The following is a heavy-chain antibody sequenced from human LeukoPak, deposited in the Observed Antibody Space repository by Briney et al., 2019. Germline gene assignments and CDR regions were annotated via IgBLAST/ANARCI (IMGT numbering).Heavy chain of an antibody. CDR2: IYYSGST. J-gene: IGHJ6*03. D-gene: IGHD3-10*01. CDR1: GGSISSYY. Sequence: SETLPLTCTVSGGSISSYYWSGIRQPPGKGLEWIGYIYYSGSTNYNPSLKSRVTISVDTSKNQFSLKLSSVTAADTAVYYCARLGTMVRGVIPYMDVWGKGTTVTVSS. CDR3: ARLGTMVRGVIPYMDV. V-gene: IGHV4-59*08.